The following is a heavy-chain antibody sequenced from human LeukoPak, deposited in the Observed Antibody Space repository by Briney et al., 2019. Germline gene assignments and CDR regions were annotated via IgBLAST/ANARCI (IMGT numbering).Heavy chain of an antibody. D-gene: IGHD3-22*01. CDR3: ARGGRGSAAVVAPRSFDI. V-gene: IGHV3-23*01. Sequence: GGSLRLSCAASGFTFSSYAMSWVRQAPGKGLEWVSAISGSGGSTYYADFVKDRFTLSRDNAENSLYLQMNSLRAGDSALYYCARGGRGSAAVVAPRSFDIWGQGTMVTVSS. J-gene: IGHJ3*02. CDR1: GFTFSSYA. CDR2: ISGSGGST.